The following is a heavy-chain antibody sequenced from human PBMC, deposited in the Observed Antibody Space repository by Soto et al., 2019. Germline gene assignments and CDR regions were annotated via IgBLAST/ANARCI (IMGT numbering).Heavy chain of an antibody. CDR1: GGSISSGGYY. Sequence: QVQLQESGPGLVKPSQTLSLTSTVSGGSISSGGYYWSWIRQHPGKGLEWIGYIYYSGSTYYNPSLKSRVTISVDTSKNQFSLKLSSVTAADTAVYYCARTEYDYGFTGMDVWGHGTTVTVSS. J-gene: IGHJ6*02. CDR3: ARTEYDYGFTGMDV. V-gene: IGHV4-31*03. CDR2: IYYSGST. D-gene: IGHD4-17*01.